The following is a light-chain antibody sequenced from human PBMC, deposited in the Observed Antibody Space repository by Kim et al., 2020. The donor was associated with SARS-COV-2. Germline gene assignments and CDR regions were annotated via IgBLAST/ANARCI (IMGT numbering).Light chain of an antibody. Sequence: DIQMTQSPSTLSASLGERVTITCRASQSIPRWLAWYQQKPGKAPKLPIYETSNLEGGVPSRFSGSGSGTEFTLTISSLQPDDFATYYCQQYGSYPWTFGQGTKVDIK. J-gene: IGKJ1*01. V-gene: IGKV1-5*03. CDR2: ETS. CDR1: QSIPRW. CDR3: QQYGSYPWT.